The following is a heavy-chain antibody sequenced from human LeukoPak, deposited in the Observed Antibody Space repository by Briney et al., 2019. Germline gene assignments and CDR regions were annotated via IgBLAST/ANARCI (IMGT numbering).Heavy chain of an antibody. D-gene: IGHD2-2*01. V-gene: IGHV1-18*01. J-gene: IGHJ6*02. CDR2: ISAYNGNT. CDR1: GYTFTSYG. Sequence: ASVKLSCKASGYTFTSYGISCVRQAPGQGLGSMGWISAYNGNTNDAQKLQRRVTMNTDTSTSTAYMELRSLRSDDTAVYYCARIVVVPAAMNYYYGMDVWGQGTTVTVSS. CDR3: ARIVVVPAAMNYYYGMDV.